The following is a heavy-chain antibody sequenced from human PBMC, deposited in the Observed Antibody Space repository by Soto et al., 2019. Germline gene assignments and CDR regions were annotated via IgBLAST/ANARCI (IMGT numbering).Heavy chain of an antibody. J-gene: IGHJ6*02. Sequence: GESLKISCKGSGYSFTSYWIGWVRQMPGKGLEWMGIIYPGDSDTRYSPSFQGQVTISADKSISTAYLQWSSLKASDTAMYYCASQYYDSSGYDYGMDVWGQGTTVTVSS. CDR3: ASQYYDSSGYDYGMDV. CDR2: IYPGDSDT. D-gene: IGHD3-22*01. CDR1: GYSFTSYW. V-gene: IGHV5-51*01.